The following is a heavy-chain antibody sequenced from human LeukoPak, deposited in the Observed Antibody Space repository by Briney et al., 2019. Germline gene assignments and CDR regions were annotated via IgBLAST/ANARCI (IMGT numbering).Heavy chain of an antibody. J-gene: IGHJ4*02. CDR3: ARGEADGYNYYYFDY. CDR1: GGTFSSYA. D-gene: IGHD5-24*01. CDR2: IIPIFGTA. Sequence: SVKVSCKASGGTFSSYAISWVRQAPGQGLEWMGGIIPIFGTANYAQEFQGRVTITADKSTSTAYMELSSLRSEDTAVYYCARGEADGYNYYYFDYWGQGTLVTVSS. V-gene: IGHV1-69*06.